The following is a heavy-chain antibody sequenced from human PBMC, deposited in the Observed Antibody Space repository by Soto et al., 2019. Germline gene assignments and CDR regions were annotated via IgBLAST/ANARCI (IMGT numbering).Heavy chain of an antibody. CDR1: GFSFSAFS. CDR3: AREGGRHCSPTRCYNAFDI. CDR2: ISSTSNTI. Sequence: SLKISCASSGFSFSAFSMNWVRQAPGKGLEWVSYISSTSNTIYYADSVKGRFTISRDNAQNTLYLQMNSLSDADTAVYYCAREGGRHCSPTRCYNAFDIWGQGTMVTVSS. D-gene: IGHD2-2*02. V-gene: IGHV3-48*02. J-gene: IGHJ3*02.